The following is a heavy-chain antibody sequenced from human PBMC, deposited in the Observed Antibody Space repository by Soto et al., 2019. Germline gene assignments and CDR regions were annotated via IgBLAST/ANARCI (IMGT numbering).Heavy chain of an antibody. D-gene: IGHD6-13*01. J-gene: IGHJ6*02. Sequence: PSETLSPTCTVSGGSISSYYWSWIRQPPGKGLEWIGYIYYSGSTNYNPSLKSRVTISVDTSKNQFSLKLSSVTAADTAVYYCASGPYSSSWYGCMDVWGQGTTVTVSS. CDR2: IYYSGST. CDR1: GGSISSYY. V-gene: IGHV4-59*01. CDR3: ASGPYSSSWYGCMDV.